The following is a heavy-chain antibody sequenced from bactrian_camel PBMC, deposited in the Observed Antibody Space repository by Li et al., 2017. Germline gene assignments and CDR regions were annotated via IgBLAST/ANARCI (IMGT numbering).Heavy chain of an antibody. J-gene: IGHJ4*01. CDR3: AAAQNLAIPSKPTMCHRSAY. D-gene: IGHD4*01. CDR1: VDTIGRYC. V-gene: IGHV3S55*01. Sequence: HVQLVESGGGSVQVGGSLRLSCVASVDTIGRYCMGWFRQAPGKAREGVAALGSDGSTGYADSVKGRFTISKDNAKNTLYLQMNSLKPEDTAMYYCAAAQNLAIPSKPTMCHRSAYRGQGTQVTVS. CDR2: LGSDGST.